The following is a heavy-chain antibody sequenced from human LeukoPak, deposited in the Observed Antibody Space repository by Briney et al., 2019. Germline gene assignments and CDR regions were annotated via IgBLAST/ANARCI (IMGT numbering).Heavy chain of an antibody. CDR1: GFTFSSYG. CDR2: ISYDGSYK. D-gene: IGHD3-10*01. V-gene: IGHV3-30*18. J-gene: IGHJ4*02. CDR3: AKVSVVRGVVLRYYFDY. Sequence: GGSLRLSCAASGFTFSSYGMHWVRQAPGKGLEWVAVISYDGSYKYYADSVKGRFTISRDNSKNTLYLQMNSLRAEDTAVYYCAKVSVVRGVVLRYYFDYWGQGTLVTVSS.